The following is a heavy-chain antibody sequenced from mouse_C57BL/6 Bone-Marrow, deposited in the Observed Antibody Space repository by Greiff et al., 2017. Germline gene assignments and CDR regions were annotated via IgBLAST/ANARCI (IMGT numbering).Heavy chain of an antibody. Sequence: EVQLQESGGGLVKPGGSLKLSCAASGFTFSSYTMSWVRQTPEKRLEWVATISGGGGNTYYPDSVKGRFTISRDNAKNTLYLQMSSLRSEDTALYYCARQGSYAMDYWGQGTSVTVSS. J-gene: IGHJ4*01. CDR1: GFTFSSYT. V-gene: IGHV5-9*01. CDR3: ARQGSYAMDY. CDR2: ISGGGGNT.